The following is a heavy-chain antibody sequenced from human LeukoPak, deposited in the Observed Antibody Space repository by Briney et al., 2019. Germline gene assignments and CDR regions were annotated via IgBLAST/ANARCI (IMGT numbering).Heavy chain of an antibody. J-gene: IGHJ4*02. CDR1: GFTFSSYA. V-gene: IGHV3-64*01. Sequence: GGSLRLSCAASGFTFSSYAMHWVRQAPGKGLEYVSAISSNGGSTYYANSVKGRFTISRDYSKNTLYLQMNSLRAEDTAVYYCAKFHIVVVNGYFDYWGQGTLVTVSS. CDR2: ISSNGGST. CDR3: AKFHIVVVNGYFDY. D-gene: IGHD2-21*01.